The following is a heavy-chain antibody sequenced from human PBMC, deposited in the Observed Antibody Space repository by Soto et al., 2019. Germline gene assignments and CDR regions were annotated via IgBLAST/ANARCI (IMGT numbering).Heavy chain of an antibody. V-gene: IGHV3-23*01. J-gene: IGHJ4*02. CDR1: GFTFSSYA. CDR2: ISGSGGST. CDR3: AKARGSGDYLIMDY. D-gene: IGHD4-17*01. Sequence: EVQLLESGGGLVQPGGSLRLSCAASGFTFSSYAMSWVRQAPGKGLEWVSAISGSGGSTYYADSVKGRFTISRDNSENTLYLQMNSLRAEDTAVYYCAKARGSGDYLIMDYWGQGTLVTVSS.